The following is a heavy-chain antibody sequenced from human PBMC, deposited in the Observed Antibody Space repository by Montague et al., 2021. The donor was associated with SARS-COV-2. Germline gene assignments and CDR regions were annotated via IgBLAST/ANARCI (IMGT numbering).Heavy chain of an antibody. CDR3: ARGGSETMIVVVVPRYYYYMDV. CDR2: VYHSGST. J-gene: IGHJ6*03. D-gene: IGHD3-22*01. Sequence: SETLSLTCAVYGGSFSGYYWSWIRQPPGKGLEWIGEVYHSGSTNYNPSLKSRVTISVDTSKNQFSLKLSSVTAADTAVYYCARGGSETMIVVVVPRYYYYMDVWGKGTTVTVSS. V-gene: IGHV4-34*01. CDR1: GGSFSGYY.